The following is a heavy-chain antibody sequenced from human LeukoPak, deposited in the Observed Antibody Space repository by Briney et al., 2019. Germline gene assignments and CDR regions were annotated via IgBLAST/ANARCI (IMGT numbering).Heavy chain of an antibody. J-gene: IGHJ5*01. CDR2: ISGSDNNT. CDR1: GFTFSTYA. CDR3: AKGDWGDS. Sequence: GGSLRLSCAASGFTFSTYAMSWVRQAPGKGLEWVSAISGSDNNTNYADSVKGRFIISRDNSRNMLYLQMNSLRGEDTAVYYCAKGDWGDSWGQGTLVTVSS. V-gene: IGHV3-23*01.